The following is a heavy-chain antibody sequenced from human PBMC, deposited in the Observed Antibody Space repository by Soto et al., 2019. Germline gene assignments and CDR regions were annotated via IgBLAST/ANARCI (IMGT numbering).Heavy chain of an antibody. V-gene: IGHV3-23*01. CDR3: ASEQWLVLRSLVPAFDY. J-gene: IGHJ4*02. D-gene: IGHD6-19*01. CDR2: ISGSGGST. Sequence: GGSLRLSCAASGFTFSSYAMSWVRQAPGKGLEWVSAISGSGGSTYYADSVKGRFTISRDNSKNTLYLQMNSLRAEDTAVYYCASEQWLVLRSLVPAFDYWGQGTLVTVSS. CDR1: GFTFSSYA.